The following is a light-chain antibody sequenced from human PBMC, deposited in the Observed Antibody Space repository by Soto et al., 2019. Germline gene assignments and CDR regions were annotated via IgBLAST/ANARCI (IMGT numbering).Light chain of an antibody. Sequence: ELVLTQSPGILSLSPGERATLSCRASQSVSSSYLAWYQQKSGQAPRLLIYGASSRATGIPDRFSGSGSGTDFTLTISRLEPEDFAVYYCQQYGSSPGGTFGQGTKV. CDR2: GAS. CDR3: QQYGSSPGGT. V-gene: IGKV3-20*01. CDR1: QSVSSSY. J-gene: IGKJ1*01.